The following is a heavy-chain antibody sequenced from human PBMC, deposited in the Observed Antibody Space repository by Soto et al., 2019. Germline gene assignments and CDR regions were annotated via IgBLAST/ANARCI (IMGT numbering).Heavy chain of an antibody. V-gene: IGHV1-2*02. Sequence: QVQLVQSGAEVKKPGASVKVSCKASGYTFTGYYMHWVRQAPGQGLEWMGWINPNSGGTNYAQKFKGRVTMTRDTSISTAYMELSRLRSDDTAVYYCARDRALGYCSSTSCYTPGYYYYGMDVWGQGTTVTVSS. J-gene: IGHJ6*02. CDR3: ARDRALGYCSSTSCYTPGYYYYGMDV. D-gene: IGHD2-2*02. CDR1: GYTFTGYY. CDR2: INPNSGGT.